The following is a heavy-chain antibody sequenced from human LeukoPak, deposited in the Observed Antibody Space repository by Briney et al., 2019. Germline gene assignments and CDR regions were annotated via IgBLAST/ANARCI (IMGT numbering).Heavy chain of an antibody. J-gene: IGHJ3*02. CDR1: GFTFSSYA. V-gene: IGHV3-30*04. D-gene: IGHD2-2*01. CDR3: ARDRVRQVGYCSSTSCYGFFAFDI. Sequence: GGSLRLSCAASGFTFSSYAMHWVRQAPGKGLEWVAVISYDGNNKYYADSVKGRFTISRDNSKNTLYLQMNSLRAEDTAVYYCARDRVRQVGYCSSTSCYGFFAFDIWGQGTMVTVSS. CDR2: ISYDGNNK.